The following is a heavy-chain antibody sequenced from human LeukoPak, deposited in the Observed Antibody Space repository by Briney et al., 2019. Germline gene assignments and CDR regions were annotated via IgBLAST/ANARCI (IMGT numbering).Heavy chain of an antibody. CDR1: GCPISSYY. D-gene: IGHD1-26*01. CDR3: ARKLSGYVDY. V-gene: IGHV4-59*01. Sequence: SETLSLTCTVSGCPISSYYWSWIRQPPGKGLEWIGYIYYSGSTNYNPSLKSRVTISVDTSKNQFSLKLSSVTAADTAVYYCARKLSGYVDYWGQGTLVTVSS. J-gene: IGHJ4*02. CDR2: IYYSGST.